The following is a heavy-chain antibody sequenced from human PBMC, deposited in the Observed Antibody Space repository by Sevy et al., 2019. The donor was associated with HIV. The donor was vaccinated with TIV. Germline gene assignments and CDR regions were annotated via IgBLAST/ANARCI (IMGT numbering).Heavy chain of an antibody. J-gene: IGHJ4*02. CDR3: TRVDSNCHSDD. V-gene: IGHV4-59*02. CDR1: GGSVSGYF. CDR2: IHHTGTT. Sequence: SETLSLTCTVSGGSVSGYFWSWIRQPPGRGLEWIGNIHHTGTTKYNPSLKSRLTISVDTSKNQFSLILTSATAADTAVYYCTRVDSNCHSDDWGQGTPVTVSS. D-gene: IGHD3-22*01.